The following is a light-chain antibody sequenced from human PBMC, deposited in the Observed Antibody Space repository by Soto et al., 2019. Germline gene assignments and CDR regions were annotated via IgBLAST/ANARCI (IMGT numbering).Light chain of an antibody. CDR2: LGS. CDR1: QSLLHSNGYNY. CDR3: MQALQTPLT. V-gene: IGKV2-28*01. Sequence: IVMTQSLLSLPVSSGEPASISFRSSQSLLHSNGYNYLDWYLQKPGQSPQLLIYLGSNRSSGVPDRFSGSGSGTDFTLKISRVEAEDVGVYYCMQALQTPLTFGGGTKVDI. J-gene: IGKJ4*01.